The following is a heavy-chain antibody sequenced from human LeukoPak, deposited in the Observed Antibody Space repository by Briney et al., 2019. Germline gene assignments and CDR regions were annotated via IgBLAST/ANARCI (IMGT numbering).Heavy chain of an antibody. Sequence: ASVKVSCKASGYTFTSYGISWVRQAPGQGLEWMGWISAYNGNTNYAQKFQGRVTMTRDTSISTAYMELNSLRSEDTAVYYCARPGSYCSGGTCSSAHAMDVWGQGTTVTVSS. CDR2: ISAYNGNT. CDR3: ARPGSYCSGGTCSSAHAMDV. V-gene: IGHV1-18*01. D-gene: IGHD2-15*01. CDR1: GYTFTSYG. J-gene: IGHJ6*01.